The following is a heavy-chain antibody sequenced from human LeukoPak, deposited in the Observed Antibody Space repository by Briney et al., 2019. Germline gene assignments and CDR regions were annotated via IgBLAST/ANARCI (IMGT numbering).Heavy chain of an antibody. Sequence: SETLSLTCAVYGGSFTNYYWAWNRQSPGKGLEWIGEISHSGSTNYNPSLKSRVTISLDTSTNQFSLKVRSVTAADTALYYCSREGRDYYDDLTVNPQRHYYYYMDVWGNGTTVTVSS. J-gene: IGHJ6*03. CDR2: ISHSGST. D-gene: IGHD3-9*01. CDR1: GGSFTNYY. V-gene: IGHV4-34*01. CDR3: SREGRDYYDDLTVNPQRHYYYYMDV.